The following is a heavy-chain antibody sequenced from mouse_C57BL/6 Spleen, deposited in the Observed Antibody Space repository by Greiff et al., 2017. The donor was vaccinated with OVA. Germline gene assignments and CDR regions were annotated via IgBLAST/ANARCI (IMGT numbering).Heavy chain of an antibody. CDR2: IRNKANGYTT. CDR1: GFTFTDYY. J-gene: IGHJ2*01. D-gene: IGHD1-2*01. V-gene: IGHV7-3*01. Sequence: EVHLVESGGGLVQPGGSLSLSCAASGFTFTDYYMSWVRQPPGKALEWLGFIRNKANGYTTEYSASVKGRFTISRDNSQSILYLQMNALRAEDSATYYCASSLRRGYFDYWGQGTTLTVSS. CDR3: ASSLRRGYFDY.